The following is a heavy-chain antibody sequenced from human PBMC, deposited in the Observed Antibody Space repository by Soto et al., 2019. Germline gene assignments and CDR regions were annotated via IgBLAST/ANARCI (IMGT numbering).Heavy chain of an antibody. J-gene: IGHJ6*02. CDR1: GDSVSSNTAA. CDR3: ARDKGYSYGQTYYYGMDV. Sequence: SQTLSLTCAISGDSVSSNTAAWHWIRQSPSRGLEWLGRTYFRSRWYNDYAVSVKSRITINADTSKNQFSLQLNSVTPEDTAVYYCARDKGYSYGQTYYYGMDVWGQGTTVTVSS. CDR2: TYFRSRWYN. V-gene: IGHV6-1*01. D-gene: IGHD5-18*01.